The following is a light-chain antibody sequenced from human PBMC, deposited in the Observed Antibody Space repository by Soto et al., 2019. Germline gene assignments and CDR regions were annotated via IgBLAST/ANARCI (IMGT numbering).Light chain of an antibody. CDR1: QSVSSNY. Sequence: EIVLTQSPGTLSLSPGERFTLSCRASQSVSSNYLAWYQQKHGQAPRXXIYGASSRATGIPDRFSGSGSGTDLTITISRLEPEDFEVYYCQQYGSSPGTFGQGTKVDI. CDR2: GAS. V-gene: IGKV3-20*01. J-gene: IGKJ1*01. CDR3: QQYGSSPGT.